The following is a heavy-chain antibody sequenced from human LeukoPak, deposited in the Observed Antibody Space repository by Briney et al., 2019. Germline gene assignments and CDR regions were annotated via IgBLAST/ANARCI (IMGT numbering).Heavy chain of an antibody. Sequence: GGSLRLSCAASGFTLSGYWMSWVRQAPGKGLEWVANIKVDGSEKNYVDSVKGRLTISRDNAKNSLYLQMNSLRVEDTAVYYCAREIPGGATTLDYWGQGTLVTVSS. V-gene: IGHV3-7*01. J-gene: IGHJ4*02. D-gene: IGHD1-26*01. CDR3: AREIPGGATTLDY. CDR1: GFTLSGYW. CDR2: IKVDGSEK.